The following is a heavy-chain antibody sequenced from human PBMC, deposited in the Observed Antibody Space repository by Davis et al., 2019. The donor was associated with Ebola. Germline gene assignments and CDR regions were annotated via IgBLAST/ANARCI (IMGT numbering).Heavy chain of an antibody. D-gene: IGHD3-9*01. V-gene: IGHV3-9*01. Sequence: PGGSLRLSCAASGFTFADYAMHWVRQAPGKGLEWVSGISWNSGSIGYADSVKGRFTISRDNAKNSLYLQMNSLRAEDTAVYYCARNDILTSYRDYYYGMDVWGQGTTVTVSS. CDR3: ARNDILTSYRDYYYGMDV. J-gene: IGHJ6*02. CDR1: GFTFADYA. CDR2: ISWNSGSI.